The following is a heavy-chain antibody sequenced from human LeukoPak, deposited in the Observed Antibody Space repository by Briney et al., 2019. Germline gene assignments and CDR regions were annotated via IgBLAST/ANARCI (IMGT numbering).Heavy chain of an antibody. CDR2: IYTNGNT. J-gene: IGHJ3*02. V-gene: IGHV4-4*07. Sequence: SETLSLTCTVSGGSINSYFWTWIRQPAGKGLEWIGRIYTNGNTNDNPSLKSRITISVDTSKNQFSLKLSSVTAADTAVYYCARERRDLRGDAFDIWGQGAMVTISS. CDR3: ARERRDLRGDAFDI. D-gene: IGHD3-10*01. CDR1: GGSINSYF.